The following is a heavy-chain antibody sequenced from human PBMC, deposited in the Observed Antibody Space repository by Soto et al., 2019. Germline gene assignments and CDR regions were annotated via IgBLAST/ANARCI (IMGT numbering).Heavy chain of an antibody. Sequence: SETLSLTCTVSGGSISSYYWSWIRQPPGKGLEWIGYIYYSGSTNYNPSLKSRVTISVDTSKNQFSLKLSSVTAADTAVYYCARDSLEYYDFWSGWDYYYYGMDVWGQGTTVTVSS. CDR1: GGSISSYY. CDR2: IYYSGST. CDR3: ARDSLEYYDFWSGWDYYYYGMDV. V-gene: IGHV4-59*01. D-gene: IGHD3-3*01. J-gene: IGHJ6*02.